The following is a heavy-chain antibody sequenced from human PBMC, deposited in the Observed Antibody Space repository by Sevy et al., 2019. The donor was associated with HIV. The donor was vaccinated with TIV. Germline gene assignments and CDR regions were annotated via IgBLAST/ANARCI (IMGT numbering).Heavy chain of an antibody. CDR1: GYSFSSHW. D-gene: IGHD3-22*01. V-gene: IGHV5-51*01. J-gene: IGHJ4*02. CDR2: IYPDDSGT. CDR3: ATSRSGYFDSSGYYIY. Sequence: GESLKISCAGSGYSFSSHWIGWVRHMPGKGLEWMGIIYPDDSGTRYSPSFQGQVTFSADKSISTAYLQWSSLKASDTAMYYCATSRSGYFDSSGYYIYWGQGTMVTVSS.